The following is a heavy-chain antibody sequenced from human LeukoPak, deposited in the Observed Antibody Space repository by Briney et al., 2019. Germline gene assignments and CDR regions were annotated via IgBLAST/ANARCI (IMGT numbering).Heavy chain of an antibody. CDR2: ISGSGGST. CDR3: AKDAKPYYYDSSGYYYAGAFDI. V-gene: IGHV3-23*01. Sequence: GGSLRLSCAASGFTFSSYAMSWVRQAPGKGLEWVSAISGSGGSTYYADSVRGRFTISRDNSKNTLHLQMNSLRAEDTAVYYCAKDAKPYYYDSSGYYYAGAFDIWGQGTTVTVSS. J-gene: IGHJ3*02. D-gene: IGHD3-22*01. CDR1: GFTFSSYA.